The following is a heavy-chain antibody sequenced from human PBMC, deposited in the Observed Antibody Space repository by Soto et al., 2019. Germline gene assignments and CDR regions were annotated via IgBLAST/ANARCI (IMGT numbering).Heavy chain of an antibody. J-gene: IGHJ5*01. Sequence: SETLSLTCSVSGDSISTVDYFWAWIRQPPGQALEYIGYIYKSTTTYYNPSFESRVAISLDTSKSQFSLNVTSVTAADTAVYFCARARYCLTPSCFPNWFDSWGQGTLVTVSS. V-gene: IGHV4-30-4*01. D-gene: IGHD2-2*01. CDR2: IYKSTTT. CDR1: GDSISTVDYF. CDR3: ARARYCLTPSCFPNWFDS.